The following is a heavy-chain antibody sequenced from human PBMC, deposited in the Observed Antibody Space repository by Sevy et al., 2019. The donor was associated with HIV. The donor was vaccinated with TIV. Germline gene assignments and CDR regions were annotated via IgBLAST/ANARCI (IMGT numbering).Heavy chain of an antibody. CDR2: INPHIGGT. Sequence: ASVKVSCKASGYTFTVYYIHWVRQAPGQGLEWMGWINPHIGGTNFAQKFQGRVTMTRDTSISTAYLDLSRLRSDDTAIYYCARGDSLVVPPATVDYWGQGTLVTVSS. V-gene: IGHV1-2*02. D-gene: IGHD2-2*01. CDR1: GYTFTVYY. CDR3: ARGDSLVVPPATVDY. J-gene: IGHJ4*02.